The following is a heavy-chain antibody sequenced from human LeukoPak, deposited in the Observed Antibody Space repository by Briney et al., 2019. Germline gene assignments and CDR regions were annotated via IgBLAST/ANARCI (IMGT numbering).Heavy chain of an antibody. Sequence: ASVKVSCKASGGAFSSYAISWVRQAPGQGLEWMGWINPNSGGTNYAQKFQGRVTMTRDTSISTAYMELSRLRSDDTAVYYCARDPRYCGGPLCGPWGQGTLVTVSS. D-gene: IGHD2-21*01. CDR1: GGAFSSYA. V-gene: IGHV1-2*02. CDR3: ARDPRYCGGPLCGP. J-gene: IGHJ5*02. CDR2: INPNSGGT.